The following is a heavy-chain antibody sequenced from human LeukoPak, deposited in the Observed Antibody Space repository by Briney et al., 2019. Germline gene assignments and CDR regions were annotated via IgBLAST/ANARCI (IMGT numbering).Heavy chain of an antibody. CDR1: GFTFSSYW. CDR2: INEDGSAK. D-gene: IGHD4-17*01. V-gene: IGHV3-7*04. J-gene: IGHJ4*02. CDR3: ARGTTAKN. Sequence: GGSLRLSCEASGFTFSSYWMTWVRQAPGKGLECVANINEDGSAKFYVDSGKGRFMISRDNAKNSLYLQMNSLRAEDTAVYYCARGTTAKNWGQGTLVTVSS.